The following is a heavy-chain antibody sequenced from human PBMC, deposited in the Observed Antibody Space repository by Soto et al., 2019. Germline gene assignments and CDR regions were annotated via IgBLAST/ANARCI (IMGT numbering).Heavy chain of an antibody. J-gene: IGHJ4*02. CDR2: IIPIFGTA. CDR1: GGTFSSYA. Sequence: SVKVSCKASGGTFSSYAISWVRQAPGQGLEWMGGIIPIFGTANYAQKFQGRVTITADESTSTAYMELSSLRSEDTAVYYCAWTYYYGSGSYYTLDYWGQGTLVTVSS. D-gene: IGHD3-10*01. CDR3: AWTYYYGSGSYYTLDY. V-gene: IGHV1-69*13.